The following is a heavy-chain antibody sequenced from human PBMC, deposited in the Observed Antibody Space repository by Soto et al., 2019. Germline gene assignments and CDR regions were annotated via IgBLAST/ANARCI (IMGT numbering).Heavy chain of an antibody. CDR2: IKEDGSAK. Sequence: GGSLRLSCAVSGFTFSSFWMTWVRQAPGKGLEWVANIKEDGSAKYIVDSVKGRFTISRDNAKNSLYLQMNDLRAEDTAVYYCAKYRTRPSDWGQGTMVTVSS. D-gene: IGHD3-16*02. V-gene: IGHV3-7*05. J-gene: IGHJ4*01. CDR1: GFTFSSFW. CDR3: AKYRTRPSD.